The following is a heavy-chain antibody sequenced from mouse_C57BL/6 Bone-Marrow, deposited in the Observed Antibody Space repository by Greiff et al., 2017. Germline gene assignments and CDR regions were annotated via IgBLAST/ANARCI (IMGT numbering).Heavy chain of an antibody. V-gene: IGHV1-54*01. D-gene: IGHD1-1*01. J-gene: IGHJ4*01. Sequence: QVQLQQSGAELVRPGTSVKVSCKASGYAFTNYLIEWVKQRPGQGLEWIGVINPGSGGTNYNEKFKGKATLTADKSSSTAYMQLSSLTSEDSAVYFCAREEGYYYGSSYWDGAMDYWGQGTSVTVSS. CDR3: AREEGYYYGSSYWDGAMDY. CDR1: GYAFTNYL. CDR2: INPGSGGT.